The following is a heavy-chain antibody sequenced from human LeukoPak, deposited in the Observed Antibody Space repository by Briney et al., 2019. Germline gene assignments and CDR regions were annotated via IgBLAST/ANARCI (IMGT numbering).Heavy chain of an antibody. CDR1: GGSISSYY. CDR2: IYYTGNT. Sequence: SETLSLTCTVSGGSISSYYWTWIRQSPGKGLEWIGYIYYTGNTNYNPSLMSRVTISLDTSRNRFSLQLSSVTAADTAIYYCARRARATGGGDYFDYWGQGTLVTVSS. V-gene: IGHV4-59*08. D-gene: IGHD2-15*01. CDR3: ARRARATGGGDYFDY. J-gene: IGHJ4*02.